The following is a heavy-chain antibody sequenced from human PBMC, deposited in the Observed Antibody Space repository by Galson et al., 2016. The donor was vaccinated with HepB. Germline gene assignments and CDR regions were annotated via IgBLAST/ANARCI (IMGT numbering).Heavy chain of an antibody. CDR1: GFTFTNAW. V-gene: IGHV3-15*04. J-gene: IGHJ4*02. CDR3: TTGGDPHEPPDDY. D-gene: IGHD3-10*01. Sequence: SLRLSCAASGFTFTNAWMNWVRQAPGKGLEWVGRIGGRIHGGTADYAAPVKGRFTFSRDDSTNTVYLQINRLKPEDTAMYCCTTGGDPHEPPDDYGGQGTLVTVSS. CDR2: IGGRIHGGTA.